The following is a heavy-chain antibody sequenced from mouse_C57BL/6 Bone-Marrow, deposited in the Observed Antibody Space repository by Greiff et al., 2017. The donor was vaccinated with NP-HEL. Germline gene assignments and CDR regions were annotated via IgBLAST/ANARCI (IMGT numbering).Heavy chain of an antibody. V-gene: IGHV2-9*01. CDR3: AKRYYGSRWAMDY. Sequence: VKVVESGPGLVAPSQSLSITCTVSGFSFTSYGVYWVRQPPGKGLEWLGVIWGGGSTNYYSALMSRLSISKDNSKSQVFLKMNSLQTDDTAMYYGAKRYYGSRWAMDYWGQGTSVTVSS. J-gene: IGHJ4*01. D-gene: IGHD1-1*01. CDR2: IWGGGST. CDR1: GFSFTSYG.